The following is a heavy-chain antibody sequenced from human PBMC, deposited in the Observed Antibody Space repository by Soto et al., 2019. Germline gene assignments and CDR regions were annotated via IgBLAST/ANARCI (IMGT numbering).Heavy chain of an antibody. J-gene: IGHJ3*01. D-gene: IGHD4-4*01. CDR2: ISFNGGTI. V-gene: IGHV3-11*01. CDR1: GFTFSDYY. Sequence: LRLSCAASGFTFSDYYMSWIRQAPGKGLEWVSYISFNGGTIYYADSVKGRFTISRDNVKNSLYLQMNSLRAEDTAVYYCARESAMTTVTTAVAFDVWGQGTMVTVSS. CDR3: ARESAMTTVTTAVAFDV.